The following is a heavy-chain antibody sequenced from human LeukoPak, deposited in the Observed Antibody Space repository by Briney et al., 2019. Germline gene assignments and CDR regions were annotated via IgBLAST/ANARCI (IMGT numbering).Heavy chain of an antibody. V-gene: IGHV4-34*01. CDR1: GGSFSGYY. J-gene: IGHJ4*02. Sequence: PSETLSLTCAVYGGSFSGYYWSWIRQPPGKGLEWIGEINHSGSTNYNPSLKSRVTISVDTSKNQFSLKLSSVTAADTAAYYCARRSSSWNFDYWGQGTLVTVSS. CDR2: INHSGST. CDR3: ARRSSSWNFDY. D-gene: IGHD6-13*01.